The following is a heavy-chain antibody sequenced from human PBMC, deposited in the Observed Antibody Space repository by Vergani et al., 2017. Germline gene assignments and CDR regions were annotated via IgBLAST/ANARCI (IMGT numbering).Heavy chain of an antibody. D-gene: IGHD2-2*01. CDR3: ARVGHPEDIVVVPAGVGYFDY. J-gene: IGHJ4*02. CDR1: GYTFTSYG. V-gene: IGHV1-69*13. CDR2: IIPIFGTA. Sequence: QVQLVQSGAEVKKPGASVKVSCKASGYTFTSYGISWVRQAPGQGLEWMGWIIPIFGTANYAQKFQGRVTITADESTSTAYMELSSLRSEDTAVYYCARVGHPEDIVVVPAGVGYFDYWGQGTLVTVSS.